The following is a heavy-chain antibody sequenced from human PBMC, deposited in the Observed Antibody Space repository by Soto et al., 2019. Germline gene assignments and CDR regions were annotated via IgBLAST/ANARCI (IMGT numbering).Heavy chain of an antibody. Sequence: SETLSLTCTVSGGSISSYYWSWIRQPPGKGLEWIGNIYYSGSTNYNPSLKSRVTISVDTSKNQFSLKLSSVTAADTAVYYCARVFGFGGMDVWGQGTTVTVSS. CDR3: ARVFGFGGMDV. D-gene: IGHD3-10*01. J-gene: IGHJ6*02. CDR1: GGSISSYY. CDR2: IYYSGST. V-gene: IGHV4-59*12.